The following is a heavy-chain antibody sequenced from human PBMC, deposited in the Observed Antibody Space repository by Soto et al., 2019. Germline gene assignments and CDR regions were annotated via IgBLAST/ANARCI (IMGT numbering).Heavy chain of an antibody. CDR1: GGSISSYY. CDR2: IYYSGST. V-gene: IGHV4-59*08. Sequence: SETLSLTCTVSGGSISSYYWSWIRQPPGKGLEWIGYIYYSGSTNYNPSLKSRVTISVDTSKNQFSLKLSSVTAADTAVYYCASQGQDYTFYFDYWGQGNLVTVS. D-gene: IGHD3-16*01. CDR3: ASQGQDYTFYFDY. J-gene: IGHJ4*02.